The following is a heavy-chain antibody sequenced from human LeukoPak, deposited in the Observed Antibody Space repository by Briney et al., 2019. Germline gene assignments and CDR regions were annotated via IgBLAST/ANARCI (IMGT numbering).Heavy chain of an antibody. CDR2: IIPIFGTA. D-gene: IGHD2-21*02. J-gene: IGHJ4*02. CDR3: ARELAYCGGDCYFAY. Sequence: SVKVSCKASGYTFTSYAISWVRQAPGQGLEWMGGIIPIFGTANYAQKFQGRVTITADESTSTAYMELSSLRSEDTAVYYCARELAYCGGDCYFAYWGQGTLVTVSS. V-gene: IGHV1-69*13. CDR1: GYTFTSYA.